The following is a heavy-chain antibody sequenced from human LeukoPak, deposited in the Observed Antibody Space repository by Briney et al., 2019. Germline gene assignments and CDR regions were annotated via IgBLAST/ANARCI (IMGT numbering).Heavy chain of an antibody. CDR3: ARGPPSAYCGDDCYWYFDL. CDR1: GFIYSIYS. J-gene: IGHJ2*01. Sequence: GGSLRLSCAASGFIYSIYSMNWVRQAPGKGLAWVSSISSSSSYIYYADSVKGRFTITRDNAKNSLYLQMNSLRAEDTAVYYCARGPPSAYCGDDCYWYFDLWGRGTLVTVSS. D-gene: IGHD2-21*02. V-gene: IGHV3-21*01. CDR2: ISSSSSYI.